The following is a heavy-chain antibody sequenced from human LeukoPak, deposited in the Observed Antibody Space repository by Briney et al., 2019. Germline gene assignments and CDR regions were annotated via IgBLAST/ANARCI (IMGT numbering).Heavy chain of an antibody. CDR3: AKGEKSLLTFDC. CDR2: ISGSGGVT. D-gene: IGHD2-15*01. V-gene: IGHV3-23*01. Sequence: GGSLRLSCAAAGFMFSGNAMNWVRQAPGKGLEWVEYISGSGGVTYYADSVKGRFTISRDNPKNTLYLHMSSLRAEDTATYFCAKGEKSLLTFDCWGQGTLVTVSS. CDR1: GFMFSGNA. J-gene: IGHJ4*02.